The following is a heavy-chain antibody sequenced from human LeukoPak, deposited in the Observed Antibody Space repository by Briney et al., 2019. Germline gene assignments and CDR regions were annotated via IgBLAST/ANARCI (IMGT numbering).Heavy chain of an antibody. Sequence: GGSLRLSCAASGFTFSSYSMNWVRQAPGKGLEWVLSISSSSSYIYYADSVKGRFTISRDNAKNSLYLQMNSLRAEDTAVYYCARVGYWANWFDPWGQGTLVTVSS. CDR1: GFTFSSYS. CDR3: ARVGYWANWFDP. J-gene: IGHJ5*02. D-gene: IGHD2-2*03. V-gene: IGHV3-21*01. CDR2: ISSSSSYI.